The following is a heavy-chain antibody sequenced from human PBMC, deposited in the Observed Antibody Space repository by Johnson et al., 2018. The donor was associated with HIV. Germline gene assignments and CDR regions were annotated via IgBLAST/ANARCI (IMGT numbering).Heavy chain of an antibody. V-gene: IGHV3-30*04. D-gene: IGHD3-22*01. Sequence: QVQLVESGGGVVQPGRSLRLSCAASGFTFSSYAMHWVRQAPGKGLEWVAVISYDGSNKYYADSVKGRFTISRDKSKNTLSLQMNSLRADDTAVYYCAREHRYYYDSSGYYRGDAFDIWGQGTMVTVSS. J-gene: IGHJ3*02. CDR1: GFTFSSYA. CDR2: ISYDGSNK. CDR3: AREHRYYYDSSGYYRGDAFDI.